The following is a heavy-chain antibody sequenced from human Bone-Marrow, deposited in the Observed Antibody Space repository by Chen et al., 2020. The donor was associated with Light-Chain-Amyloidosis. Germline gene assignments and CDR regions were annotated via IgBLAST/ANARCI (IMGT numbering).Heavy chain of an antibody. CDR2: ISWKSGGI. Sequence: EVQLVESGGGLVQPGRSLRLSCAASGFTFDDYAMHWVRQAPGKGLEWVSGISWKSGGIGYADSVKGRFTISRDNAKNSLYLQMNSLRAEDTALYYCAKAIVPAAIGYFDYWGQGTLVTVSS. J-gene: IGHJ4*02. D-gene: IGHD2-2*02. CDR1: GFTFDDYA. V-gene: IGHV3-9*01. CDR3: AKAIVPAAIGYFDY.